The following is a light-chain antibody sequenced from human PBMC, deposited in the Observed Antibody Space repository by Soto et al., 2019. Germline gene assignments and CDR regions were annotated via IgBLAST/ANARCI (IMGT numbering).Light chain of an antibody. V-gene: IGKV1-39*01. Sequence: DIQMTQSPSSLSASVGDRVTITCRASQSISRYLHWYQQRPGKAPKLLIYGASSLLSGVPSRFSGSGSGTDFTLTISSLQPEDFATYYCQQSYSTPLTFGGGTKVDIK. CDR2: GAS. CDR3: QQSYSTPLT. CDR1: QSISRY. J-gene: IGKJ4*01.